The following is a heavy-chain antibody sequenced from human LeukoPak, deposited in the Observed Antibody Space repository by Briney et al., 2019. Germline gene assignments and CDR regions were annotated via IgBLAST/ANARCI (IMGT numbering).Heavy chain of an antibody. D-gene: IGHD6-19*01. CDR3: ARGGWRGLDGYFDL. CDR1: GFTFSGFW. V-gene: IGHV3-74*01. Sequence: PGGSLRLSCAASGFTFSGFWMHWVRHTPGKGLVGVSRINSDGSSTNYADSVKGRFTISRDNAKNTLYLQMNRLRAEDMAVYYCARGGWRGLDGYFDLWGRGTLVTVSS. CDR2: INSDGSST. J-gene: IGHJ2*01.